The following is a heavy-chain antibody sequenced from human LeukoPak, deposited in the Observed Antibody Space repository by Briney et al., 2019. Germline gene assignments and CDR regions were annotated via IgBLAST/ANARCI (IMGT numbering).Heavy chain of an antibody. V-gene: IGHV1-46*01. J-gene: IGHJ4*02. CDR3: ARDDTAMALFDY. CDR1: GYTFTSYY. D-gene: IGHD5-18*01. CDR2: INPSGGST. Sequence: GASVKVSCKASGYTFTSYYMHWVRQAPGQGLEWMGIINPSGGSTSYAQKFQSRVTMTRDMSTSTVYMELSSLRSEDTAVYYCARDDTAMALFDYWGQGTLVTVSS.